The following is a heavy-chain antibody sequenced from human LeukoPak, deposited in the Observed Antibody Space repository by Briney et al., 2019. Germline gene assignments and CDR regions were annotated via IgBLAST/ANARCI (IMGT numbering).Heavy chain of an antibody. Sequence: PGGSLSLSCAASGFTFSSYEMNWVRQAPGKGLEWVSYISSSGSTIYYAASVKGRFTISRDNAKNSLYLQMNSLRAEDTAVYYCARERMDTMGDAFDIWGQGTMVTVSS. V-gene: IGHV3-48*03. D-gene: IGHD5-12*01. CDR3: ARERMDTMGDAFDI. CDR2: ISSSGSTI. J-gene: IGHJ3*02. CDR1: GFTFSSYE.